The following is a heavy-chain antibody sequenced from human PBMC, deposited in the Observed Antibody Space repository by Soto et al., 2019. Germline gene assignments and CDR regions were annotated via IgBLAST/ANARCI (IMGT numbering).Heavy chain of an antibody. D-gene: IGHD3-3*01. CDR1: GYTFTGYY. J-gene: IGHJ6*02. V-gene: IGHV1-2*04. Sequence: GASVKVSCKASGYTFTGYYMHWVRQAPGQGLGWMGWINPNSGGTNYAQKFQGWVTMTRDTSISTAYMELSRLRSDDTAVYYCARGGYDFWSGPIYYYYGMDVWGQGTTVTVSS. CDR3: ARGGYDFWSGPIYYYYGMDV. CDR2: INPNSGGT.